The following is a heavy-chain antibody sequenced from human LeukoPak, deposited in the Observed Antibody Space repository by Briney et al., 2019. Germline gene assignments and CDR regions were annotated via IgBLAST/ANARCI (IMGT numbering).Heavy chain of an antibody. CDR1: GGSISSYY. V-gene: IGHV4-4*07. Sequence: PSETLSLTCTVSGGSISSYYWSWIRQPAGKGLEWIGRIYTSGSTNYNPSLKRRVTMSVDTSKNQFSLKLSSVTAADTAVYYCSRDRDYYGSGNINWFDPWGQGTLVTVSS. CDR3: SRDRDYYGSGNINWFDP. CDR2: IYTSGST. J-gene: IGHJ5*02. D-gene: IGHD3-10*01.